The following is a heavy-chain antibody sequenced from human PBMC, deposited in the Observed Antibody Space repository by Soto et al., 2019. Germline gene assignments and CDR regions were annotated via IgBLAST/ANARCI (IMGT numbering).Heavy chain of an antibody. J-gene: IGHJ3*02. CDR3: ASYGSGSYDPSAFDI. V-gene: IGHV3-21*01. CDR1: GFTFSSYS. D-gene: IGHD3-10*01. CDR2: ISSSSSYI. Sequence: PGGSLRLSCAASGFTFSSYSMNWVRQAPGKGLEWVSSISSSSSYIYYADSVKGRFTISRDNAKNSLYLQMNSLRAEDTAVYYCASYGSGSYDPSAFDIWGQGTMVTVSS.